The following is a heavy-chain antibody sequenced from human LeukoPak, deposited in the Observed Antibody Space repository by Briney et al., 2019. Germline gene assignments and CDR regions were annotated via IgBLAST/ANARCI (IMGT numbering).Heavy chain of an antibody. CDR2: ISAYNGNT. CDR3: ARRCSGGSCYGYYGKDV. D-gene: IGHD2-15*01. Sequence: ASVKVSCKASGYTFTSYGISWVRQAPGQGLEWMGWISAYNGNTNYAQKLQGRVTMTTDTSTSTAYMELRSLRSDDTAVYYCARRCSGGSCYGYYGKDVWGQGTTVTVSS. J-gene: IGHJ6*02. V-gene: IGHV1-18*01. CDR1: GYTFTSYG.